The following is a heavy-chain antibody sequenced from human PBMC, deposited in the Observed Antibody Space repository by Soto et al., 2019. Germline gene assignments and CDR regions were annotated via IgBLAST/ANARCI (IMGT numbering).Heavy chain of an antibody. CDR1: GDSISTYY. J-gene: IGHJ6*02. CDR3: ARQTLYGSAHGIDV. V-gene: IGHV4-59*08. D-gene: IGHD3-10*01. CDR2: IYYSGST. Sequence: QVQLQESGPGLVKPSETLSLTCSVSGDSISTYYWSWIRQAPGKGLEWIGNIYYSGSTNYNPSLKSRVTISVDTSKHQFSLKLSSVTAADTAVYYCARQTLYGSAHGIDVWGQGTTVTVSS.